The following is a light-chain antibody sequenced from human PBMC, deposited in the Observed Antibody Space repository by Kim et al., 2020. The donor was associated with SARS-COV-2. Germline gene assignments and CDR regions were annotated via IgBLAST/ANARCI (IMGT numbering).Light chain of an antibody. CDR2: EDD. CDR3: HTYNRSNVI. Sequence: KTVTISRTRSTGTMDDNYVQWDQKRPGGVPTTVIYEDDQRPSGVSDRFSGSIDNSSNSASLTISGLKTEDEADYYCHTYNRSNVIFGGGTQLTVL. J-gene: IGLJ2*01. CDR1: TGTMDDNY. V-gene: IGLV6-57*03.